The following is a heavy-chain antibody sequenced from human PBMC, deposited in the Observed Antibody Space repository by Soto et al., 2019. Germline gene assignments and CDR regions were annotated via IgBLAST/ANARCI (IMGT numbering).Heavy chain of an antibody. J-gene: IGHJ4*02. CDR3: ARDTGYTFGSLNY. CDR1: GYTFTDYA. Sequence: HVELVQSGADVKKPGASVTISCKASGYTFTDYALHWVRQAPGQRLEWMGWMNAGVGNTLYSQKLQGRITITRGTAASTAYMELNSLKSEDTAIYYCARDTGYTFGSLNYWGPGTLVTVSS. V-gene: IGHV1-3*01. CDR2: MNAGVGNT. D-gene: IGHD5-18*01.